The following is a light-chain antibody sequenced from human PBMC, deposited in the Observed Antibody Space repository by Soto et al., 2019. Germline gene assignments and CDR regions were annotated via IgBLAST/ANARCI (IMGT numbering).Light chain of an antibody. CDR3: CSYAGSSV. V-gene: IGLV2-23*02. J-gene: IGLJ2*01. CDR1: SSDVGSYNL. Sequence: QSVLTQPASASGSPGQSITISCTGTSSDVGSYNLVSWYQQHPGKAPKLMIYEVSKRPSGVSNRFSGSKSGNTASLTISGLQAEDEADYYCCSYAGSSVFGGGTKVTVL. CDR2: EVS.